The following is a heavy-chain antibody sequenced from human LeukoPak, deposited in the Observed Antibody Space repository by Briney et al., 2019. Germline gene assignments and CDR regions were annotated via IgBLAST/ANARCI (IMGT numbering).Heavy chain of an antibody. CDR3: AKDRPNYYESNGHYHRRDGDY. D-gene: IGHD3-22*01. Sequence: SETLSLTCTVSGYSISSGYYWGWIRQPPGKGLEWIGSIYHSGSTYYNPSLKSRVTISVDTSKNQFSLKLSSVTAADTAIYYCAKDRPNYYESNGHYHRRDGDYWGHGTLVTVSS. V-gene: IGHV4-38-2*02. J-gene: IGHJ4*01. CDR2: IYHSGST. CDR1: GYSISSGYY.